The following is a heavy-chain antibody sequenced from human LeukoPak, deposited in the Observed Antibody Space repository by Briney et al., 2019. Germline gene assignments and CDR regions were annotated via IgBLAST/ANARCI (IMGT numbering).Heavy chain of an antibody. CDR3: AGIVLKEAAQFDF. D-gene: IGHD2-8*01. CDR1: GGSISSGGY. CDR2: SHYTGTT. V-gene: IGHV4-31*03. Sequence: SETLSLTCTVSGGSISSGGYWSWIRQHPEKCLELIGYSHYTGTTYYDASLKSRVSISVDMSQNQFSLNLNSVTAADTAVYFCAGIVLKEAAQFDFWGQGTLVTVSS. J-gene: IGHJ4*02.